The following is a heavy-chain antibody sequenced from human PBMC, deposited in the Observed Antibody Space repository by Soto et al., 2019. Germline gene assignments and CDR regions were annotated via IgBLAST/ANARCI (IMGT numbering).Heavy chain of an antibody. D-gene: IGHD6-6*01. CDR3: ARESIAARYYYYGMDV. CDR1: GDSVSSNSAA. J-gene: IGHJ6*02. V-gene: IGHV6-1*01. Sequence: SQTLSLTCVISGDSVSSNSAAWNWIRQSPSRGLEWLGRTYYRSKWYNDYAVSVKSRITINPDTSKNQFPLQLNSVTPEDTAVYYCARESIAARYYYYGMDVWGQGTTVTVSS. CDR2: TYYRSKWYN.